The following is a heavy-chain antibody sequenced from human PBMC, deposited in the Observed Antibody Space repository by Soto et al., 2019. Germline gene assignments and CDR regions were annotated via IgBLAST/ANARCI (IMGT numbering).Heavy chain of an antibody. J-gene: IGHJ6*02. Sequence: GRSLRLSCATSGFTLSNFVMRWVRQTPGKGLEWVSTITSTGGDTYYTNSVKGRFTISRDISKNTLYLQMSRLRAEDTALYYCTKASSDRHHMDVLGQGTTVTVSS. CDR1: GFTLSNFV. V-gene: IGHV3-23*01. CDR3: TKASSDRHHMDV. CDR2: ITSTGGDT.